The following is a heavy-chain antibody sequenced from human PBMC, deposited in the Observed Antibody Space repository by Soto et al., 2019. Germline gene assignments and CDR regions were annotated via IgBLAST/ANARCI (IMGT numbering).Heavy chain of an antibody. V-gene: IGHV4-59*01. CDR2: IYYSGST. CDR1: CGSISSYY. Sequence: SETLSLTCTVSCGSISSYYWSWIRQPPGKGLEWIGYIYYSGSTNYNPSLKSRVTISVDTSKNQFSLKLSSLTAADTAVYYCARSVAMQQRLFDYWVQGTLGTGS. J-gene: IGHJ4*02. D-gene: IGHD6-25*01. CDR3: ARSVAMQQRLFDY.